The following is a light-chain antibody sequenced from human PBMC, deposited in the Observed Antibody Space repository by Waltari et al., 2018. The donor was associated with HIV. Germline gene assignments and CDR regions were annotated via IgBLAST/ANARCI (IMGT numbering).Light chain of an antibody. V-gene: IGKV3-20*01. CDR3: QQYGRSPYT. J-gene: IGKJ2*01. CDR2: GAS. CDR1: QSVSSSY. Sequence: DIVLTQSPGTLSLSPGGRATLPCRASQSVSSSYLAWYQQKPGQAPRLLIYGASSRATGIPDRFSGSGSGTDFTLTISRLEPEDFAVYYCQQYGRSPYTFGQGTKLEIK.